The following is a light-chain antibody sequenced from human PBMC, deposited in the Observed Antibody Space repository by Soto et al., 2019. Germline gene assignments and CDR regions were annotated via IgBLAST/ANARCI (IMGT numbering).Light chain of an antibody. CDR3: QQYDNLIL. Sequence: DIQMTQSPSSLSASVGDRVTITCQASQDISNYLNWYQQKPGKAPKFLIYDASMLETGVPSRFTGSGSGTNFTFTITSLHPEDVTTYYFQQYDNLILFDQGTRLEIK. V-gene: IGKV1-33*01. CDR2: DAS. CDR1: QDISNY. J-gene: IGKJ5*01.